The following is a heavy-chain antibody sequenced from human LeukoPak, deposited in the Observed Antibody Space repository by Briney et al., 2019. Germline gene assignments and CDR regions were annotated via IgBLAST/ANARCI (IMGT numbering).Heavy chain of an antibody. CDR1: GYSFSGYY. J-gene: IGHJ4*02. D-gene: IGHD3-22*01. Sequence: GASVKVCCNASGYSFSGYYMHWVRQAPGRGLEWMGWINPNTGGTNYAQKFQGRVNMTRDTSTSTAYMELRSLRSDDTAVYYCARGGYYYDSSGYYYEDYWGQGTLVTVSS. CDR3: ARGGYYYDSSGYYYEDY. V-gene: IGHV1-2*02. CDR2: INPNTGGT.